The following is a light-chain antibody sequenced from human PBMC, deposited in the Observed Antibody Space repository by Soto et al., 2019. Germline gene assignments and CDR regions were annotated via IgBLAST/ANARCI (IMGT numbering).Light chain of an antibody. J-gene: IGKJ1*01. Sequence: DIQMTQSPSTLSASVGDRVIITCRANQSISDYLAWYQQKPGKAPKLLIYDASNLESGVPSTFSGSGSGTEFTLTISSLQPDDFATYYCQQYYTYWHMFGQGTKVDIK. CDR1: QSISDY. CDR2: DAS. CDR3: QQYYTYWHM. V-gene: IGKV1-5*01.